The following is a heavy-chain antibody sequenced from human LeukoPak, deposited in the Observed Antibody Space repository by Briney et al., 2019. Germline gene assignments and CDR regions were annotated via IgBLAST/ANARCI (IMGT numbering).Heavy chain of an antibody. CDR1: GFTFSDYY. CDR2: ISTSAGTI. V-gene: IGHV3-11*01. J-gene: IGHJ4*02. CDR3: ARDAIDSSGFDFNY. D-gene: IGHD3-22*01. Sequence: GGSLRLSCAASGFTFSDYYMTWIRQAPGKGLEWISYISTSAGTIYYADSVKGRFTISRDNAKNSLYLQMNSLRAEDTAVYYCARDAIDSSGFDFNYWGQGTLVTVSS.